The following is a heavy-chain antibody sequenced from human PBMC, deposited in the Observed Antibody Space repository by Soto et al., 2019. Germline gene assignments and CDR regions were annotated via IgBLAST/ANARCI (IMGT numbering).Heavy chain of an antibody. CDR3: ARDVGYHYDGSPSGQFDF. J-gene: IGHJ4*02. D-gene: IGHD3-22*01. CDR2: MYHSGST. Sequence: SETLSLTCVVSGNSISTTNWSSWFLQSPWKGLEWIGEMYHSGSTNNNPSLKRPGTISVHKSKNQFSLKLSSVTAADTAVYYCARDVGYHYDGSPSGQFDFWGQGTLVTVSS. CDR1: GNSISTTNW. V-gene: IGHV4-4*02.